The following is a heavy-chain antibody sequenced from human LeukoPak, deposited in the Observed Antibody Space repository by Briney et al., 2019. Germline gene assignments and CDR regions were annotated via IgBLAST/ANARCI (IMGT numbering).Heavy chain of an antibody. D-gene: IGHD1-26*01. CDR1: GFTFSTYV. CDR3: ARRGSGTHCPDY. CDR2: IWSDGSEK. V-gene: IGHV3-33*01. Sequence: PGGSLRLSCATSGFTFSTYVMHWVRQAPGKGLEWVAIIWSDGSEKYYADSVRGRFTISRDNSRNTLYLQMDSLRAEDTAVYYFARRGSGTHCPDYWGQGTLVTVSS. J-gene: IGHJ4*02.